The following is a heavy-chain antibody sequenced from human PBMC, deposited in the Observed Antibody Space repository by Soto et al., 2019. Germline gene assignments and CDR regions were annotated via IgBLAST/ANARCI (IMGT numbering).Heavy chain of an antibody. D-gene: IGHD3-3*01. Sequence: SETLSLTCTVSGGSISSYYWSCIRQPAGKGLEWIGLIYTGGSTNYNPSLKSRVTMSVDTSKNQFSLKLSSVTAADTAVYYCARHGSAYYDFWSAHRVAFDIWGQGTRVTVSS. CDR1: GGSISSYY. CDR2: IYTGGST. CDR3: ARHGSAYYDFWSAHRVAFDI. V-gene: IGHV4-4*07. J-gene: IGHJ3*02.